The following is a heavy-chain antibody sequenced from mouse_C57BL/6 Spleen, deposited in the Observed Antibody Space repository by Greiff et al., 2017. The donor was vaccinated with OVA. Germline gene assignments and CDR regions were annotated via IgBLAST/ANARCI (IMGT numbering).Heavy chain of an antibody. CDR1: GYSFTDYN. J-gene: IGHJ2*01. Sequence: VHVKQSGPELVKPGASVKISCKASGYSFTDYNMNWVKQSNGKSLEWIGVINPNYGTTSYNQKFKGKATLTVDQSSSTAYMQLNSLTSEDSAVYYCARSLTTVVANFDYWGQGTTLTVSS. CDR3: ARSLTTVVANFDY. V-gene: IGHV1-39*01. CDR2: INPNYGTT. D-gene: IGHD1-1*01.